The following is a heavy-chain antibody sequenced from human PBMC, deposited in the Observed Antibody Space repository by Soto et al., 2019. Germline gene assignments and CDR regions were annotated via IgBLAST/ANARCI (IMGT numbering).Heavy chain of an antibody. Sequence: EVQLVESGGGLVQPGGSLRLSCAASGFTFSSYWMHWVRQAPGKGLVWVTRNNSDGSSTSYADSVKGRFTISRDNAKNTQHLQMNSLRDEDRAVYYCAGSYDSSGYYGDYYYGMDGWGQGTTVTVSS. D-gene: IGHD3-22*01. CDR2: NNSDGSST. CDR3: AGSYDSSGYYGDYYYGMDG. J-gene: IGHJ6*02. V-gene: IGHV3-74*01. CDR1: GFTFSSYW.